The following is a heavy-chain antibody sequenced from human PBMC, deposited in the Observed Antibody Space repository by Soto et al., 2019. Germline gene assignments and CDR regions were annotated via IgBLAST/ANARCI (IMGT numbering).Heavy chain of an antibody. CDR1: GFSLSTSGMR. Sequence: SGPTLVNPTQTLTLTCTFSGFSLSTSGMRVSWIRQPPGKALEWLARIDWDDDKFYSTSLKTRLTISKDTFKNQVVLRMTNMDPVDTGTYYCARIGGWLQPFDYWGQGTLVTVS. J-gene: IGHJ4*02. CDR2: IDWDDDK. D-gene: IGHD5-12*01. CDR3: ARIGGWLQPFDY. V-gene: IGHV2-70*04.